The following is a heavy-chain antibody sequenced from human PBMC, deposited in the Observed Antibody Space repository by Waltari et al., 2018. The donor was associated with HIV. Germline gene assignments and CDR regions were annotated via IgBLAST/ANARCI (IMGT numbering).Heavy chain of an antibody. CDR2: IYHDGSTQYDSS. V-gene: IGHV4-39*02. CDR1: VGPITIRRNF. D-gene: IGHD3-16*01. Sequence: QMRLQDSGPVLVRPSEPLSPPCNVSVGPITIRRNFWAWIAQPPGKGLEWIGSIYHDGSTQYDSSLKDSSLKSRVTISLDTSRNLFSLELTSVTATDTAIYYCASSYTYVVWGAFDTWGQGTLVTVSS. J-gene: IGHJ3*02. CDR3: ASSYTYVVWGAFDT.